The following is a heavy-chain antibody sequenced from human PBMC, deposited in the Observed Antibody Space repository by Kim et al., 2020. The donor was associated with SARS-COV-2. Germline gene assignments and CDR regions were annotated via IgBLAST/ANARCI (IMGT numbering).Heavy chain of an antibody. Sequence: GGSLRLSCAASQFTFSTYSMHWVRQAPGKGLVWVSRIYSDGSTTSYADSVKGRFTISRDNAKNTLYLQMNSLRAEDTAVYYCTRGLSGPDYWGQGTLVTV. CDR2: IYSDGSTT. V-gene: IGHV3-74*01. J-gene: IGHJ4*02. D-gene: IGHD1-26*01. CDR3: TRGLSGPDY. CDR1: QFTFSTYS.